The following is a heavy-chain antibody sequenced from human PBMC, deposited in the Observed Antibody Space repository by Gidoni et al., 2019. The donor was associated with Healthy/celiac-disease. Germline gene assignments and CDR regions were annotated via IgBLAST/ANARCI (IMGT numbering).Heavy chain of an antibody. V-gene: IGHV3-21*01. J-gene: IGHJ4*02. CDR3: ARYTTRIAASITFDY. CDR2: ISSSSSYI. Sequence: EVQLVESGGGLVKPGGSLRLSCAASGFTFSSYSMNWVRQAPGKGLEWVSSISSSSSYIYYADSVKGRFTISRDNAKNSLYLQMNSLRAEDTAVYYCARYTTRIAASITFDYWGQGTLVTVSS. CDR1: GFTFSSYS. D-gene: IGHD6-13*01.